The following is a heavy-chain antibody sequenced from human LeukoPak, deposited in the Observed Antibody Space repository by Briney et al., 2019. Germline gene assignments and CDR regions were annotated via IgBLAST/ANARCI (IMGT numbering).Heavy chain of an antibody. D-gene: IGHD6-19*01. CDR3: AKGRGVEVAGNAFFDY. Sequence: GGSLRLSCAASGFTFDDYGMHWVRQAPGKGLEWVSGISWNSGTIAYADSVKGRFTISRDNAKNSLHLQMNSLRAEDTAFYFCAKGRGVEVAGNAFFDYWGQGTLVTVSS. J-gene: IGHJ4*02. CDR2: ISWNSGTI. V-gene: IGHV3-9*01. CDR1: GFTFDDYG.